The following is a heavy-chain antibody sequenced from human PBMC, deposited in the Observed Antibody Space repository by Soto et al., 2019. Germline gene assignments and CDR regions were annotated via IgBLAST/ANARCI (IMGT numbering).Heavy chain of an antibody. Sequence: QVQLQESGPGLVKPSQTLSLTCTVSGGSISSGGYYCSWIRQHPGKGLEWIGYIYYRGSTYYNPSLKSRVTISVDTSQNQVFLKLSSGTAADTAVYYCARDPYPGTGHYYGMGVWGQGTTVTVSS. CDR1: GGSISSGGYY. CDR2: IYYRGST. D-gene: IGHD6-13*01. V-gene: IGHV4-31*03. J-gene: IGHJ6*02. CDR3: ARDPYPGTGHYYGMGV.